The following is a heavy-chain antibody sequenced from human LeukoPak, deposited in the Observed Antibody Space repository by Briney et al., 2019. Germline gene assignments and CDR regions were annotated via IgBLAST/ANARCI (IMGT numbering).Heavy chain of an antibody. CDR2: IKSKTDGGTT. J-gene: IGHJ1*01. CDR1: GFTFSNAW. V-gene: IGHV3-15*01. D-gene: IGHD2-21*02. Sequence: GGSLRLSCAASGFTFSNAWMSWVRQAPGKGLEWVGRIKSKTDGGTTDYAAPVKGRFTISRDDSKNTLYLQMNSLKTEDTAVYYCTPEMRYCGGDCYAEYFQHWGQGTLVTVSS. CDR3: TPEMRYCGGDCYAEYFQH.